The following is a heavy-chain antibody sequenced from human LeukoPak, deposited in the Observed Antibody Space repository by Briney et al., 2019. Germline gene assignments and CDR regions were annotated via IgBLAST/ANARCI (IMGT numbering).Heavy chain of an antibody. D-gene: IGHD6-6*01. CDR3: ARDSSRQYRSSSGLFDY. CDR2: INPNSGGT. V-gene: IGHV1-2*02. J-gene: IGHJ4*02. Sequence: ASVNVSCKASGYTFTGYYMHWVRQAPGQGLEWMGWINPNSGGTNYAPKFQCRVTMTKHTSVSTAYTELSRLRCDDTAGYCCARDSSRQYRSSSGLFDYWGQGTLVTVSS. CDR1: GYTFTGYY.